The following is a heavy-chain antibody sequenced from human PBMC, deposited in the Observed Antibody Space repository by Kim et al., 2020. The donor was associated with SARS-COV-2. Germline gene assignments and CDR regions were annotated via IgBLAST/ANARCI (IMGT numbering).Heavy chain of an antibody. CDR2: RDSYT. CDR3: ARGSDYDY. Sequence: RDSYTTYSPSFLGHVTISADKSISTAYLQWSSLKASDTAIYYCARGSDYDYWGQGTLVTVSS. V-gene: IGHV5-10-1*01. D-gene: IGHD4-17*01. J-gene: IGHJ4*02.